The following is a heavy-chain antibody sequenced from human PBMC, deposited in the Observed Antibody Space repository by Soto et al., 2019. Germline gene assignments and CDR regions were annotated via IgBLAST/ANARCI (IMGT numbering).Heavy chain of an antibody. CDR2: IYYSGST. V-gene: IGHV4-39*01. CDR3: ERQRTSVVTQAYFDV. D-gene: IGHD2-21*02. Sequence: PXERLCRSCPVTGGSISSRSYYWGWIRQPPGKGLEWIGSIYYSGSTYNNPSLRSRVSMSIDTSKDQFSLKLKSVTAADTALYFCERQRTSVVTQAYFDVWGPGSLVTVSS. J-gene: IGHJ4*02. CDR1: GGSISSRSYY.